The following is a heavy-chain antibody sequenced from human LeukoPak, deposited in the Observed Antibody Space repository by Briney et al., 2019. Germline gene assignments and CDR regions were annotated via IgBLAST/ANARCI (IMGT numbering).Heavy chain of an antibody. CDR1: GGTFSSYA. CDR2: IIPIFGTA. Sequence: ASVKVSCKASGGTFSSYAISWVRQAPGQGLEWMGGIIPIFGTANYAQKFQGRVTITADESTSTAYMELSSLRSEDTAVYYCASIITMVPYGMDVWGQGTTVTVSS. CDR3: ASIITMVPYGMDV. D-gene: IGHD3-10*01. J-gene: IGHJ6*02. V-gene: IGHV1-69*13.